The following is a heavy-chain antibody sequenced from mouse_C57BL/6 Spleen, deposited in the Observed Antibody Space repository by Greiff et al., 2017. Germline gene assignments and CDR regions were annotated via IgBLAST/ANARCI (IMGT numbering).Heavy chain of an antibody. CDR1: GYTFTSYW. V-gene: IGHV1-64*01. D-gene: IGHD2-4*01. Sequence: QVQLQQPGAELVKPGASVKLSCKASGYTFTSYWMHWVKQRPGQGLEWIGMIHPNSGSTNYNEKFKSKATLTVDKSSSTAYMQLSSLTSEDSAVYYWARKGYDYDAEYYFDYWGQGTTLTVSS. CDR3: ARKGYDYDAEYYFDY. CDR2: IHPNSGST. J-gene: IGHJ2*01.